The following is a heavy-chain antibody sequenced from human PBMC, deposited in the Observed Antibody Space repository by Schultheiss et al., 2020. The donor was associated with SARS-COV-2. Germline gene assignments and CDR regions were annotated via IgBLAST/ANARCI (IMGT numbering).Heavy chain of an antibody. CDR3: ASLSTGTRDY. Sequence: SETLSLTCAVYGGSFSGYYWSWIRQPPGKGLEWIGEINHSGSTYYNPSLKSRVTISVDRSKNQFSLKLSSVTAADTAVYYCASLSTGTRDYWGQGTMVTVSS. J-gene: IGHJ4*02. CDR1: GGSFSGYY. V-gene: IGHV4-34*01. D-gene: IGHD1-1*01. CDR2: INHSGST.